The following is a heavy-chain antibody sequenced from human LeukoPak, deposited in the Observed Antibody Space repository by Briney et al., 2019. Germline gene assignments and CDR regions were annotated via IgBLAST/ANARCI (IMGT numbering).Heavy chain of an antibody. CDR2: IKQDGSEK. V-gene: IGHV3-7*01. J-gene: IGHJ4*02. D-gene: IGHD3-10*01. Sequence: GGSLRLSCAASGFTFSSYWMSWVRQAPGKGLEWVANIKQDGSEKYYVDSVKGRFTISRDNSRNTLYLQLNSLGPEDAAVYYCARDSTYYYASGSSGPHYFDYWGQGALVTVSS. CDR3: ARDSTYYYASGSSGPHYFDY. CDR1: GFTFSSYW.